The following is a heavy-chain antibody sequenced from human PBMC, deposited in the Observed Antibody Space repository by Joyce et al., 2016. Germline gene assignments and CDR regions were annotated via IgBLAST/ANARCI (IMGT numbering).Heavy chain of an antibody. Sequence: QVQLVQSGAEVQKPGSSVKISCKASGDTLKNIGNNWVRQTPGQGLEWMGNILPAFASVKFAQKLQGRVSITADEAMSTAYMELTRLTSEDTAVYYCAKVGGYGDYGFFDSWGQGTLVTVSS. CDR3: AKVGGYGDYGFFDS. CDR2: ILPAFASV. D-gene: IGHD4-17*01. V-gene: IGHV1-69*18. J-gene: IGHJ4*02. CDR1: GDTLKNIG.